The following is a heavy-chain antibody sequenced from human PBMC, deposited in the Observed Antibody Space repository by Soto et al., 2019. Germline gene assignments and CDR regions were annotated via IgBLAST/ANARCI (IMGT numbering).Heavy chain of an antibody. V-gene: IGHV1-18*01. J-gene: IGHJ5*02. CDR3: ARDLGYCNSSGCFRNWFDP. CDR2: ISTYADKT. CDR1: GYSFRTHG. Sequence: QVQLVQSGAEVKTPGASVKVSCRASGYSFRTHGISWVRQAPGQGLEWMGGISTYADKTNFPQKFQGRITITTAPSTRTAYMELRSLRSDDTAVYFCARDLGYCNSSGCFRNWFDPWGQGTLVTVSS. D-gene: IGHD2-15*01.